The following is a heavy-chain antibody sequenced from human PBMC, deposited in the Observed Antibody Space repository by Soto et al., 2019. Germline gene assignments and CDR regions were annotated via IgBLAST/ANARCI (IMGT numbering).Heavy chain of an antibody. V-gene: IGHV4-39*01. Sequence: SETLSLTCTVSGGSISSSSYYWGWIRQPPGKGLEWIGSIYYSGSTYYNPSLKSRVTISVDTSKNQFSLKLSSVTAADTAVYYCARRNIVRSTHNWFDPWGQGTLVTVSS. J-gene: IGHJ5*02. CDR3: ARRNIVRSTHNWFDP. CDR2: IYYSGST. D-gene: IGHD3-10*01. CDR1: GGSISSSSYY.